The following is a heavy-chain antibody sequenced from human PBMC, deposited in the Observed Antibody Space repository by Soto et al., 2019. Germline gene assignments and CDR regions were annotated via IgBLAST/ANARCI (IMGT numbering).Heavy chain of an antibody. V-gene: IGHV3-21*01. D-gene: IGHD5-12*01. CDR3: ARDRDYGGYGPPHFDY. CDR2: ISSSSSYI. J-gene: IGHJ4*02. CDR1: GFTFSSYS. Sequence: EVQLVESGGGLVKPGGSLRLSCAASGFTFSSYSMNWVRQAPGKGLEWVSSISSSSSYIYYADSVKGRFTISRDNAKNSLYLQMNSLRAEDTAVYYCARDRDYGGYGPPHFDYWGQGTLVTVSS.